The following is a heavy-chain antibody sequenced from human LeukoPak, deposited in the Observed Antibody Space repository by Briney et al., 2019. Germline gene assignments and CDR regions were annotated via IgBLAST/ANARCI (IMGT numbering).Heavy chain of an antibody. CDR1: GGSISSYY. CDR3: ARDGRRKWFGITHDAFDI. J-gene: IGHJ3*02. CDR2: IYYSGST. V-gene: IGHV4-59*12. Sequence: PLETLSLTCTVSGGSISSYYWSWIRQPPGKGLEWIGYIYYSGSTNYNPSLKSRVTISVDTSKNQFSLQLNSVTPEDTAVYYCARDGRRKWFGITHDAFDIWGQGTMVTVSS. D-gene: IGHD3-10*01.